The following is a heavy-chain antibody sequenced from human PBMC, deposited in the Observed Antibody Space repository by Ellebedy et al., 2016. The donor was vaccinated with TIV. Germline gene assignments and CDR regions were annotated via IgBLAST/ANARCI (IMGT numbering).Heavy chain of an antibody. D-gene: IGHD3-10*01. CDR3: ANSRGTVLLWFGELLPFDY. CDR1: GFTFSSYA. V-gene: IGHV3-23*01. Sequence: GGSLRLXXAASGFTFSSYAMSWVRQAPGKGLEWVSAISGSGGSTYYADSVKGRFTISRDNSKNTLYLQMNSLRAEDTAVYYCANSRGTVLLWFGELLPFDYWGQGTLVTVSS. J-gene: IGHJ4*02. CDR2: ISGSGGST.